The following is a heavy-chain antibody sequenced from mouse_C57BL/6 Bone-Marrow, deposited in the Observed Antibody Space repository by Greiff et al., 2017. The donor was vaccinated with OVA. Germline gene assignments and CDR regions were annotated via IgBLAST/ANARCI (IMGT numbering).Heavy chain of an antibody. J-gene: IGHJ2*01. Sequence: QVQLRQPGAELVKPGASVKLSCKASGYTFTSYWMHWVKQRPGRGLEWIGRIDPNSGGTKYNEKFKSKATLTVDKPSSTAYMQRSSLTSEDSAVYYCARGGDYDGDFDYWGQGTTLTVSS. D-gene: IGHD2-4*01. V-gene: IGHV1-72*01. CDR3: ARGGDYDGDFDY. CDR1: GYTFTSYW. CDR2: IDPNSGGT.